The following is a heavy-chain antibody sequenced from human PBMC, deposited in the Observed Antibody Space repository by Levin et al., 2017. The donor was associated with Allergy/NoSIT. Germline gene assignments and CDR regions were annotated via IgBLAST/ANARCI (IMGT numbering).Heavy chain of an antibody. V-gene: IGHV3-9*01. J-gene: IGHJ4*02. Sequence: LSLTCAASGFTFDDYAMHWVRQAPGKGLEWVSGISWNSGSKGYADSVKGRFTISRDNAKNSLYLQMNSLRAEDTALYYCAKALRNMIKFGGVNRGFDYWGQGTLVTVSS. CDR3: AKALRNMIKFGGVNRGFDY. CDR1: GFTFDDYA. CDR2: ISWNSGSK. D-gene: IGHD3-16*01.